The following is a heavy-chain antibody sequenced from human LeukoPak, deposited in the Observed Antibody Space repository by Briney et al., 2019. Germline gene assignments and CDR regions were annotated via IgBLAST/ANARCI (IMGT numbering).Heavy chain of an antibody. V-gene: IGHV3-30*04. Sequence: GGSLRLSCAASGFTFSSYAMHWVRQAPGKGLEWVAVMAYDGSNKYYADSVKGRFTISRDNSKNTLYLQMNSLRAEDTAVYYCARGRDYYDSSGYYPVNFDYWGQGTPVAGPS. J-gene: IGHJ4*02. CDR3: ARGRDYYDSSGYYPVNFDY. D-gene: IGHD3-22*01. CDR1: GFTFSSYA. CDR2: MAYDGSNK.